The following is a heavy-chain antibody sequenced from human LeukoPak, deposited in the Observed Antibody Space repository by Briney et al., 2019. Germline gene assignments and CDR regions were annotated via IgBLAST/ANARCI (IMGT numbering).Heavy chain of an antibody. CDR2: ISSNGGST. J-gene: IGHJ4*02. CDR3: VKGGTSYYDSSGYYDY. D-gene: IGHD3-22*01. CDR1: GFTFSSYA. Sequence: GGSLRLSCSASGFTFSSYAMHWVRQAPGKGLEYVSAISSNGGSTYYADSVKGRFTISRDNSKNTLYLQMGSLRAEDTAVYYCVKGGTSYYDSSGYYDYWGQGTLVTVSS. V-gene: IGHV3-64D*06.